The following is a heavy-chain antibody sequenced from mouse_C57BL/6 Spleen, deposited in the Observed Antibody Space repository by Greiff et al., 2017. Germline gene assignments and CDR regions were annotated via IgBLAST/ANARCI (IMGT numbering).Heavy chain of an antibody. CDR1: GFTFSDYG. Sequence: EVQLVESGGGLVKPGGSLKLSCAASGFTFSDYGMHWVRQAPEKGLEWVAYISSGSSTIYYADTVMGRFTISRDNAKNTLFLQMTSLRSEYTSMYYCARYCFDYWCQGTILTVSS. CDR3: ARYCFDY. CDR2: ISSGSSTI. J-gene: IGHJ2*01. V-gene: IGHV5-17*01.